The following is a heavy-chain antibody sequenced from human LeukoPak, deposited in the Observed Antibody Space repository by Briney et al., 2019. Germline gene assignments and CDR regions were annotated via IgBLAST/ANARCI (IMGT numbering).Heavy chain of an antibody. V-gene: IGHV3-23*01. CDR2: ISGSGGST. CDR3: AKEVVVVPAAISPNWFDP. J-gene: IGHJ5*02. D-gene: IGHD2-2*01. Sequence: GGSLRLSCAASGFTFSSYTMSWARQAPGKGLEWVSAISGSGGSTYYADSVKGRFTISRDNSKNTLYLQMNSLRAEDTAVYYCAKEVVVVPAAISPNWFDPWGQGTLVTVSS. CDR1: GFTFSSYT.